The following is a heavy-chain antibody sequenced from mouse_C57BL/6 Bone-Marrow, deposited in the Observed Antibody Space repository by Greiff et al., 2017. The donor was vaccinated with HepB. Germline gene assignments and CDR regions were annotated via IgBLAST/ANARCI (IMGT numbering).Heavy chain of an antibody. Sequence: VKLMESDAELVKPGASVKISCKVSGYTFTDHTIHWMKQRPEQGLEWIGYIYPRDGSTKYNEKFKGKATLTADKSSSTAYMPLNSLTSEDSAVYFCARRVDYYAMDYWGQGTSVTVSS. CDR1: GYTFTDHT. CDR3: ARRVDYYAMDY. D-gene: IGHD1-1*02. J-gene: IGHJ4*01. CDR2: IYPRDGST. V-gene: IGHV1-78*01.